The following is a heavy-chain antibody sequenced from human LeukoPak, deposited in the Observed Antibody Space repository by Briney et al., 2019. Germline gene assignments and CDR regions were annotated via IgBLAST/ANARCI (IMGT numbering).Heavy chain of an antibody. CDR1: GGTFSSYA. V-gene: IGHV1-69*05. D-gene: IGHD2-2*01. CDR2: IIPIFATA. J-gene: IGHJ6*03. Sequence: WASVKVSCKASGGTFSSYAISWVRQAPGQGLEWMGGIIPIFATANYAQKFQGRVTITTDESTSTAYMELSSLRSEDTAVYYCARVGRDIVVVPAATRGDGYYYYMDVWGKGTTVTVSS. CDR3: ARVGRDIVVVPAATRGDGYYYYMDV.